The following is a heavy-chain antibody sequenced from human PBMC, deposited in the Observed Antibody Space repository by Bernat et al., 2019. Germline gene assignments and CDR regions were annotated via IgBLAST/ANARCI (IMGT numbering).Heavy chain of an antibody. D-gene: IGHD2-21*02. CDR3: ARNRDVVVVTDIEI. V-gene: IGHV3-23*01. CDR2: ISGSGGST. J-gene: IGHJ3*02. CDR1: GFTFSSYG. Sequence: EVQLLESGGGLVQPGGSLRLSCAASGFTFSSYGMSWVRQAPGKGLEWVSAISGSGGSTYYADSVKGRFTISRDNSKNTLYLQMNSLRAEDTAVYYCARNRDVVVVTDIEIWGQGTMVTVSS.